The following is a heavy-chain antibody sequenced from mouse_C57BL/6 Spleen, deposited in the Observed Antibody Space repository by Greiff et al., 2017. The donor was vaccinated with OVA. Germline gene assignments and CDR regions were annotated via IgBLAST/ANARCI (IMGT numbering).Heavy chain of an antibody. V-gene: IGHV1-5*01. CDR3: TPEDY. J-gene: IGHJ4*01. CDR2: IYPGNRDT. Sequence: EVQLQESGPVLARPGASVTMSCKTSGYTFTSYWMHWVTQRPGPGLEWIGAIYPGNRDTSYNQKFKGKAKLTADTSASTAYMELSSLTKEDSAGYYCTPEDYWGQGTSVTVSS. CDR1: GYTFTSYW.